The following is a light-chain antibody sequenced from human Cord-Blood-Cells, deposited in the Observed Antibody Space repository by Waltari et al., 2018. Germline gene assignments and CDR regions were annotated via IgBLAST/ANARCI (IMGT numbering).Light chain of an antibody. Sequence: SALTQPRSVSGSPGQSVTLSSTGTSSDVVGYNFVSWYQQHPGKAPQLMIYDVSKRPSGVPDRFSGSNSGNTASLTISGLQAEDEADYYCCSYAGSYTWVFGGGTKLTVL. CDR2: DVS. CDR1: SSDVVGYNF. V-gene: IGLV2-11*01. CDR3: CSYAGSYTWV. J-gene: IGLJ3*02.